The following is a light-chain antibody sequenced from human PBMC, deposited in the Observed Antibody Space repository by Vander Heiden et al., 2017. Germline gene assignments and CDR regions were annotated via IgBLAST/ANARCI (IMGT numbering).Light chain of an antibody. CDR2: KAS. CDR1: QGIGSW. J-gene: IGKJ1*01. CDR3: QQYNSYSRT. V-gene: IGKV1-5*03. Sequence: DIQMTQSPPTLSASVGDRVIITCRASQGIGSWLAWYQQKPGKAPNLLIYKASSLEGGVPSRFSGSGSGTEFTLTISSLQPDDFATYYCQQYNSYSRTFGQGTKVEIK.